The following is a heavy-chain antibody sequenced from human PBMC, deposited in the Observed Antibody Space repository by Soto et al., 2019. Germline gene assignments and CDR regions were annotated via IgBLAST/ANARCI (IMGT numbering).Heavy chain of an antibody. CDR2: VYLNDDK. CDR1: GFSLTTSQVG. J-gene: IGHJ4*02. V-gene: IGHV2-5*01. Sequence: SCPTLVNLTHTLTLTCAFSGFSLTTSQVGVGWIRQPPGKALEWLAHVYLNDDKYYSLSLKNRLTITKDTSKSQVVLTMTNMDPVDTATYYCAHLNTRGYYFDYWGQGALVTVSS. CDR3: AHLNTRGYYFDY.